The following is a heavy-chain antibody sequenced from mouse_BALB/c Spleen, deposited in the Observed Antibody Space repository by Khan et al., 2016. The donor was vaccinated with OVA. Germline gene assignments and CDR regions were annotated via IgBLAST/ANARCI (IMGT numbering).Heavy chain of an antibody. J-gene: IGHJ4*01. V-gene: IGHV2-6-1*01. CDR1: GFSLTNYG. Sequence: QVQLKESGPGLVAPSQSLSITCTISGFSLTNYGVHWVCQPPGKGLEWLVLMWSDGSTTYNSALKSRLTIIKDNSKSQVFLKMTSLQTDDTAMYFCARQPYYHYNVMDYWGQGTSVTVSS. CDR3: ARQPYYHYNVMDY. CDR2: MWSDGST. D-gene: IGHD2-10*01.